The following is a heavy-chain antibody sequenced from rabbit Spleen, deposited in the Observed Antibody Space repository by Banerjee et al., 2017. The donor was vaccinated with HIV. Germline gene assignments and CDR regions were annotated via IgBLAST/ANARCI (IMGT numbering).Heavy chain of an antibody. CDR2: IGAGVTDTT. CDR3: ARNPYGSSISI. J-gene: IGHJ2*01. Sequence: QSLEESGGDLVKPGASLTLTCTASGFSFSYSDYMCWVRQPPGKGPEWIACIGAGVTDTTYYATWAKGRFTISKTSSTTVTLQMTSLTAADTATYFCARNPYGSSISIWGPGTLVTVS. CDR1: GFSFSYSDY. V-gene: IGHV1S40*01. D-gene: IGHD1-1*01.